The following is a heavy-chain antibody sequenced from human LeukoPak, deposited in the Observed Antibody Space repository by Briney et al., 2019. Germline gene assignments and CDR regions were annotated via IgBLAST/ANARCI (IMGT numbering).Heavy chain of an antibody. D-gene: IGHD2-15*01. CDR3: ARHRVVEGAFDI. Sequence: ASVKVSCKASGYTFTGYYMHWVRQAPGQGLEWMGWINPNSGGTNYAQKFQGRVTMTRDASISTAYMELSRLRSDDTAVYYCARHRVVEGAFDIWGQGTMVTVSS. CDR2: INPNSGGT. V-gene: IGHV1-2*02. J-gene: IGHJ3*02. CDR1: GYTFTGYY.